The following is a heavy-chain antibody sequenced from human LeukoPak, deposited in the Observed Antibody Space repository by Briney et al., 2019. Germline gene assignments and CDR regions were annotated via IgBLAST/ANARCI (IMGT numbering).Heavy chain of an antibody. CDR1: GFTFSSYS. CDR2: ISSSSSYI. CDR3: ARGVATITYYFDY. D-gene: IGHD5-12*01. V-gene: IGHV3-21*01. Sequence: GGSLRLSCAASGFTFSSYSMTWVRQAPGKGLEWVSSISSSSSYIYYADSVKGRFTISRDNAKNSLYLQMNSLRAEDTAVYYCARGVATITYYFDYWGQGTLVTVSS. J-gene: IGHJ4*02.